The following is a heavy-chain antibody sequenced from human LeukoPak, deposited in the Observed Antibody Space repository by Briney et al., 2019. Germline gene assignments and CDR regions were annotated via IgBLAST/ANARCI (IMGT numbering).Heavy chain of an antibody. Sequence: ASVKVSCKTSGYTFTDYYIHWVHQAPGQGLEWMGWINTRTGRTSFARTFQGRVTLTRDPSITTVYMDMAWLTSDDTAIYFCARADFIDAGPYVIAPWGQGTLVTVSS. CDR3: ARADFIDAGPYVIAP. D-gene: IGHD3-3*01. V-gene: IGHV1-2*02. CDR2: INTRTGRT. J-gene: IGHJ5*02. CDR1: GYTFTDYY.